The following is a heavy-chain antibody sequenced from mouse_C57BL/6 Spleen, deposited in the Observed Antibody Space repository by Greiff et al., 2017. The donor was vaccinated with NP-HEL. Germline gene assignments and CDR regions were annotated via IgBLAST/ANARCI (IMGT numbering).Heavy chain of an antibody. CDR1: GYTFTDYY. CDR3: APYDYDRYFDV. J-gene: IGHJ1*03. CDR2: INPYNGGT. Sequence: EVQLQQSGPVLVKPGASVKMSCKASGYTFTDYYMNWVKQSHGKSLEWIGVINPYNGGTSYNQKFKGKATLTVDKSSSTAYMELNSLTSEDSAVYYCAPYDYDRYFDVWGTGTTVTVSS. V-gene: IGHV1-19*01. D-gene: IGHD2-4*01.